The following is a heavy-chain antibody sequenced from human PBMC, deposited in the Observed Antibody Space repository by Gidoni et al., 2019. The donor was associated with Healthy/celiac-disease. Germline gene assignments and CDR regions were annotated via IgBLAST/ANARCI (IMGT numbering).Heavy chain of an antibody. D-gene: IGHD3-10*01. CDR1: GFPFSSYG. Sequence: QVQLVEPGGGVVQPGRSLRLSCAASGFPFSSYGMHWVRQAPGKGLEWVEVIWYDGRNKYYADSVKGRFTISRDNSKNTLYLQMNSLRAEDTAVYYCAREREDYYGSGPIDYWGQGTLVTVSS. J-gene: IGHJ4*02. V-gene: IGHV3-33*01. CDR2: IWYDGRNK. CDR3: AREREDYYGSGPIDY.